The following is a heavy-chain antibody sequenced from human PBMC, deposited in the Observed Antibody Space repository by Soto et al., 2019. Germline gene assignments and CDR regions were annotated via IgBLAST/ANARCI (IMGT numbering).Heavy chain of an antibody. CDR1: GYTFTTYG. D-gene: IGHD3-16*01. Sequence: GASVKVSCKASGYTFTTYGISWVRQAPGQGLEWMGWISGYNGHTKYAQKFQGRVTMTTDTSTSTVYMDLRSLRSDDTAVYYCAGEGEMPYYYYGLDVWGQGTTVTVS. J-gene: IGHJ6*02. CDR3: AGEGEMPYYYYGLDV. CDR2: ISGYNGHT. V-gene: IGHV1-18*01.